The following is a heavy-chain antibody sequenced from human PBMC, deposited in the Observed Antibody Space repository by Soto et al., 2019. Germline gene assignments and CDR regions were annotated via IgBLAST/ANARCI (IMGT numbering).Heavy chain of an antibody. V-gene: IGHV3-74*01. Sequence: GGSLRLSCAASVFTFSGYWLHWVRQAPGKGLVWVSRINSDGSSTTYADSVRGRFTISRDNAKNTLYLQMNSLRAEDTAVYYCARPGGNPNYFDYWGQGTLVTVSS. CDR3: ARPGGNPNYFDY. CDR1: VFTFSGYW. J-gene: IGHJ4*02. CDR2: INSDGSST. D-gene: IGHD3-16*01.